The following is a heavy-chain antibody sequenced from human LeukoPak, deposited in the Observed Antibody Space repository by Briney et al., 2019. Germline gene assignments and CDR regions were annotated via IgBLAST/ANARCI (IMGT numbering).Heavy chain of an antibody. CDR1: GGSISSSSYY. CDR2: IYYSGST. J-gene: IGHJ4*02. CDR3: ARPGSGSYYNGLDY. V-gene: IGHV4-39*01. D-gene: IGHD3-10*01. Sequence: SETLSLTCTVSGGSISSSSYYWGWIRQPPGKGLEWIGSIYYSGSTYYNPSLKSRVTISVDTSKNQFSLKLSSVTAADTAVYYCARPGSGSYYNGLDYWGQGTLVTVSS.